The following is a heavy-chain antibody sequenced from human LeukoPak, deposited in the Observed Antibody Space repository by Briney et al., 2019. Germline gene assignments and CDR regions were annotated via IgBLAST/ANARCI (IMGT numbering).Heavy chain of an antibody. Sequence: SETLSLTCAVYGGSSSGYYWSWIRQPPGKGLEWIGEINHSGSTNYNPSLKSRVTISVDTSKNQFSLKLSSVTAADTAVYYCARGRYGYGFDYWGQGTLVTVSS. J-gene: IGHJ4*02. CDR2: INHSGST. CDR1: GGSSSGYY. D-gene: IGHD5-18*01. V-gene: IGHV4-34*01. CDR3: ARGRYGYGFDY.